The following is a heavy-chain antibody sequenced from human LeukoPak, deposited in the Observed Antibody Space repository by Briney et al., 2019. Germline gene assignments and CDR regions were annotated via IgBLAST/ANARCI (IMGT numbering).Heavy chain of an antibody. D-gene: IGHD1-26*01. CDR1: GYTFTGHY. J-gene: IGHJ3*02. CDR3: ARVSSGNAFDI. CDR2: IKPISGGT. V-gene: IGHV1-2*02. Sequence: ASVKVSCKASGYTFTGHYMYWVRQAPGQGREWMGWIKPISGGTNSAQKFQGRVTMTRHTSISTAYMELSRLRSDDTAVYYCARVSSGNAFDIWGQGTMVTVSS.